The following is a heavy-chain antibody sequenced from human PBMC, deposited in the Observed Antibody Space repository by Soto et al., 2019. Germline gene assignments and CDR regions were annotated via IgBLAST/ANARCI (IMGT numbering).Heavy chain of an antibody. CDR2: IYPGDSDT. J-gene: IGHJ4*01. CDR3: ARHSTSAPKDY. CDR1: GYSFTTYW. Sequence: GESLKISCKGSGYSFTTYWIAWVRQMPGKGLEWVGIIYPGDSDTRYSPSSEGHVTISVDKSISTAFLQWNSLKASDNAIYYCARHSTSAPKDYWGQGTLVTVS. D-gene: IGHD3-10*01. V-gene: IGHV5-51*01.